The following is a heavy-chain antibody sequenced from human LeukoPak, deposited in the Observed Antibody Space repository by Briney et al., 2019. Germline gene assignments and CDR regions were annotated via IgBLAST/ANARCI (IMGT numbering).Heavy chain of an antibody. D-gene: IGHD3-16*01. Sequence: PSETLSLTCTVSGGSISSYYWSWIRQPPGKGLEWIGYIYDSGSTNYNPSLKSRVTISVDTSKNQFSLKLSSVTAADTGVYYCARDASPHVGGNYFDYWGQGTLVTVSS. J-gene: IGHJ4*02. CDR3: ARDASPHVGGNYFDY. CDR2: IYDSGST. CDR1: GGSISSYY. V-gene: IGHV4-59*01.